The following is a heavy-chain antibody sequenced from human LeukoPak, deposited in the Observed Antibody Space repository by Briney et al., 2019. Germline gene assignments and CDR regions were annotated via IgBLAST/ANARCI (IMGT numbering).Heavy chain of an antibody. D-gene: IGHD5-12*01. CDR1: GYTFTGCY. CDR2: INPNSGGT. Sequence: ASVKVSCKASGYTFTGCYIHWVRQAPGQGLEWMGWINPNSGGTNYAQKFQGRVTMTRDTSISTAYMELSRLRSDDTAVYYCASVRDGLRLSTPFDYWGQGTLVTVSS. V-gene: IGHV1-2*02. J-gene: IGHJ4*02. CDR3: ASVRDGLRLSTPFDY.